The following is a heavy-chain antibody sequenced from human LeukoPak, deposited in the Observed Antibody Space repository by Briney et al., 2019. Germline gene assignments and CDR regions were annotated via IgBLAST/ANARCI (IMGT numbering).Heavy chain of an antibody. D-gene: IGHD3-16*01. CDR1: GFTFKSYA. V-gene: IGHV3-23*01. Sequence: TGGSLRLSCAAAGFTFKSYAVSWVRQAPGKGLEWVSGISGSGGSTYYADSVKGRSTISRDNSKNTLYLQMNSLRAEDTAVYYCALWGFWGQGTLVPVSS. J-gene: IGHJ4*02. CDR3: ALWGF. CDR2: ISGSGGST.